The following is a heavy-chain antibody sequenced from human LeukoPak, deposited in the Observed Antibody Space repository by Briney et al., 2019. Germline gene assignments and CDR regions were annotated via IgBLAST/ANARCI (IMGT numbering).Heavy chain of an antibody. Sequence: RAGGSLRLSCAASGFTVSSNYMSWVRQAPGKGLEWVSVIYSGGSTYYADSVKGRFTISRDNSKNTLYLQMNSLRAEDTAVYYCARDQVTTYYDILTGPRGGVYYYYYMDVWGKGTTVTISS. CDR3: ARDQVTTYYDILTGPRGGVYYYYYMDV. CDR2: IYSGGST. CDR1: GFTVSSNY. J-gene: IGHJ6*03. D-gene: IGHD3-9*01. V-gene: IGHV3-53*01.